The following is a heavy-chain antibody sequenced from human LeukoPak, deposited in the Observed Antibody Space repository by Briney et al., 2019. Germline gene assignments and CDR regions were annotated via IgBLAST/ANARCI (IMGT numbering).Heavy chain of an antibody. CDR1: GGSISSYY. Sequence: SETLSLTCTVSGGSISSYYWSWIRQPAGKGLEWIGRIYTSGSTNYNPSLKSRVTMSVDTSKNQFSLKLSSATAADTAVYYCARDIFYYGSGSHFNWFDPWGQGTLVTVSS. CDR2: IYTSGST. CDR3: ARDIFYYGSGSHFNWFDP. V-gene: IGHV4-4*07. D-gene: IGHD3-10*01. J-gene: IGHJ5*02.